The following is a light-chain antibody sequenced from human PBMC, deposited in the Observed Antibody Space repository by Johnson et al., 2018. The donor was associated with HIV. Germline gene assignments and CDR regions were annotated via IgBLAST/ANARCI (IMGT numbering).Light chain of an antibody. J-gene: IGLJ1*01. CDR2: DNN. V-gene: IGLV1-51*01. Sequence: QPVLTQPPSVSAAPGQKVTISCSGSSSNIGNNYVSWYQQLTGRAPKLLIYDNNKRPSGIPDRFSGSKSGTSATLGITGLQTGDEADYYCGTWDSSLSAPVFGTQTKFTCL. CDR3: GTWDSSLSAPV. CDR1: SSNIGNNY.